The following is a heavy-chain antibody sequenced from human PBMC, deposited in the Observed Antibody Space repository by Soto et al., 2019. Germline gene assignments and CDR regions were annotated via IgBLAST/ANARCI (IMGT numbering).Heavy chain of an antibody. Sequence: QVQLVESGGSVVQPGRSLRLSCAASGFTFSSYAMHWVRQAPGKGLEWVAVISYDGSNKYYADSVKGRFTISRDNSKNTLYLQMNSLRAEDTAVYYCARVESYYFSIFDYWGQGTLVTVSS. V-gene: IGHV3-30-3*01. J-gene: IGHJ4*02. CDR2: ISYDGSNK. CDR3: ARVESYYFSIFDY. D-gene: IGHD1-26*01. CDR1: GFTFSSYA.